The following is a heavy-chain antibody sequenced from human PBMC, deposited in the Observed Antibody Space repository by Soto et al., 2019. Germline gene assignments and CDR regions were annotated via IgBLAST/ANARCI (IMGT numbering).Heavy chain of an antibody. CDR1: GYTFTHFY. CDR2: ISPHNFNT. V-gene: IGHV1-18*01. J-gene: IGHJ4*02. D-gene: IGHD3-9*01. Sequence: QVQLEQSGAEVKKPGDSVKVSCKASGYTFTHFYITWVRQAPGQGLEWMGAISPHNFNTNYAQKFRGRVTLTTEKPTNTAYMDLRSLTSDDTAVDYCARDEGGYDIWAGYDKAHHFDYWGQGVPVTVSS. CDR3: ARDEGGYDIWAGYDKAHHFDY.